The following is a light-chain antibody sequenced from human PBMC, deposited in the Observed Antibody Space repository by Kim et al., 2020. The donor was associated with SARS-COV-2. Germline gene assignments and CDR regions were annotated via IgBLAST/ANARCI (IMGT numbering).Light chain of an antibody. Sequence: PASISCRSSESLVYSDGNIYLNWFRQRPGQSPRRLIYKVSTRDAGVPDRFSGSGSGTVFTLQISRVEAEDVGVYYYMQGTHWPFTFGPGTKVYIK. CDR3: MQGTHWPFT. CDR2: KVS. CDR1: ESLVYSDGNIY. J-gene: IGKJ3*01. V-gene: IGKV2-30*01.